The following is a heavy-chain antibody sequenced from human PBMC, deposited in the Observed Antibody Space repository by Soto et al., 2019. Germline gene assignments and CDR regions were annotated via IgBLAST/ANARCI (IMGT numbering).Heavy chain of an antibody. CDR2: ISDSGADK. Sequence: EVQLLESGGGLIQRGGSLRLSCAVSGFTTNKHAMNWVRQAPEKGLEWVAGISDSGADKFYAESVRGRFSISRDGSRNTVYLQMSDLRPDDTAIYYCAKRMGPQGYWGQGTPVTVSS. V-gene: IGHV3-23*01. CDR1: GFTTNKHA. J-gene: IGHJ4*02. CDR3: AKRMGPQGY. D-gene: IGHD2-15*01.